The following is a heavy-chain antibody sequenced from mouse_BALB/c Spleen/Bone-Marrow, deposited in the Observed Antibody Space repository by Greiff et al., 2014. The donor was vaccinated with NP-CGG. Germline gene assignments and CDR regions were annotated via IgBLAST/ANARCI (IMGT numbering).Heavy chain of an antibody. J-gene: IGHJ4*01. CDR3: ARNPYGNYAMDY. V-gene: IGHV2-6*02. CDR2: IWSDGNT. Sequence: VQRVESGPGLVAPSQSLSITCTVSEFSLTTYDVHWVRQPPGKGLEWLVVIWSDGNTTYNSALKSRLNISKDNSKSQVFLKMNSLQTDDTAIYYCARNPYGNYAMDYWGQGTSVTVSS. D-gene: IGHD2-10*02. CDR1: EFSLTTYD.